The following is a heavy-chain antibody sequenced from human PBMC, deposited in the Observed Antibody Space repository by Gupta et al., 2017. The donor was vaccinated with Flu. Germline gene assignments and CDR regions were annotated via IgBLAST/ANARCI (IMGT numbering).Heavy chain of an antibody. J-gene: IGHJ4*02. Sequence: TCTVSGGSVNVYSYFWSWIRQHPGKGLEWIGYVHSSGGTYYNPSMRSRVSMSIDVSKNEFSLEVASVTAADTAIYYCARRGTYYFDFWGQGALVTVSS. V-gene: IGHV4-31*03. CDR2: VHSSGGT. CDR1: GGSVNVYSYF. D-gene: IGHD1-7*01. CDR3: ARRGTYYFDF.